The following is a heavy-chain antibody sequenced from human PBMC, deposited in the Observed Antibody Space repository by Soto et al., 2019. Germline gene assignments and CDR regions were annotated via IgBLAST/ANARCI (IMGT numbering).Heavy chain of an antibody. CDR3: ARATRASTDYYDSISDLTPYFGY. J-gene: IGHJ4*02. CDR2: MNPNSGNT. V-gene: IGHV1-8*01. Sequence: QVQLVQSGAEVKKPGASVKVSCKASGYTFTSYDINWVRQATGQGLEWMGWMNPNSGNTGYAQKFQGRVTMTRNTSISTAYMELSSLRSEDTAVYYCARATRASTDYYDSISDLTPYFGYWGQGTLVTVSS. CDR1: GYTFTSYD. D-gene: IGHD3-22*01.